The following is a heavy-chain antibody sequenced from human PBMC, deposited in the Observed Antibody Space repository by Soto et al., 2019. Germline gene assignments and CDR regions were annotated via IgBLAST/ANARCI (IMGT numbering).Heavy chain of an antibody. CDR1: GLTCSSYA. CDR3: AKGGPPSPGPFDY. J-gene: IGHJ4*02. V-gene: IGHV3-23*01. Sequence: GGSLRLYCAAAGLTCSSYAMSWVRQAPGKGLEWVSAISGSGGSTYYADSVKGRFTISRDNSKNTLYLQMNSLRAEDTAVYYCAKGGPPSPGPFDYWGQGTLVTVSS. CDR2: ISGSGGST.